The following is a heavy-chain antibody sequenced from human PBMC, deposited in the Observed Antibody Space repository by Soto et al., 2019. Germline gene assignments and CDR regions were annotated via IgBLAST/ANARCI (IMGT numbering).Heavy chain of an antibody. V-gene: IGHV5-10-1*01. CDR2: IDPSDSYT. J-gene: IGHJ6*02. D-gene: IGHD6-19*01. Sequence: GESLKISCKGSGYSFTSYWISWVRQMPGKGLEWMGRIDPSDSYTNYSPSFQGHVTTSADKSISTAYLQWSSLKASDTAMYYCARGGGIFRPVIAVAGTDYYYGMDVWGQGTTVTVSS. CDR1: GYSFTSYW. CDR3: ARGGGIFRPVIAVAGTDYYYGMDV.